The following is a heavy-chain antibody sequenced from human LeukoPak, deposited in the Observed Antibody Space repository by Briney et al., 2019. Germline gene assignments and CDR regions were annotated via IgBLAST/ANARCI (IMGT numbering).Heavy chain of an antibody. CDR2: ISASGGTT. V-gene: IGHV3-23*01. D-gene: IGHD2-15*01. Sequence: GGSLRLSCAGSGFTVSSYAISWVRQAPGKGLEWVSSISASGGTTYYADSVKGRFTISRDNSQNMVYLQMNSLRAEDTAVYYCAKIPGGWRADYAFNIWGQGTMVTVSS. J-gene: IGHJ3*02. CDR1: GFTVSSYA. CDR3: AKIPGGWRADYAFNI.